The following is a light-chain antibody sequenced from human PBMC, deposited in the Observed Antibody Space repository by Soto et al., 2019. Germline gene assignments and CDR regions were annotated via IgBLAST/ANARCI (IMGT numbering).Light chain of an antibody. CDR2: DVS. V-gene: IGLV2-14*01. CDR3: SSYTTSSTYV. J-gene: IGLJ1*01. Sequence: SVLPQPASVSGSPGQSITITCTGTSSDVGSYNYVSWYQQHPGKAPKVMIYDVSNRPSGVSYRLSGSKSGNTASLTISGLQAEDEADYYCSSYTTSSTYVFGTGTKVTVL. CDR1: SSDVGSYNY.